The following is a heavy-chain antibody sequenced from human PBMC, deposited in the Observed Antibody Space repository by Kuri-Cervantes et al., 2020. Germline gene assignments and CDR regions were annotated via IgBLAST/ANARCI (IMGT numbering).Heavy chain of an antibody. D-gene: IGHD6-6*01. CDR3: ARDRPHNWFDS. V-gene: IGHV1-2*02. J-gene: IGHJ5*01. CDR1: GGTFSSYA. Sequence: ASVKVSCKASGGTFSSYAISWVRQAPGQGLEWMGLIDPNSGDKRYPQKFQGRVTMTLDTSISTVYMDLSRLTSDDTAVYYCARDRPHNWFDSWGQGTLVTVSS. CDR2: IDPNSGDK.